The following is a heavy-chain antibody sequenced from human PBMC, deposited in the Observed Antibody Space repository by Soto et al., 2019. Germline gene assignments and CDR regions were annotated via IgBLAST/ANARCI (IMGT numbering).Heavy chain of an antibody. CDR1: GYTFTSYG. Sequence: QVQLVQSGAEVKKPGASVKVSCKASGYTFTSYGISWVRQAPGQGLEWMGWISAYNGNTNYAQKLQDRVTMATDTSTSKAYMELRSLRSDDTAVYYCARGIYYYDSSGYPTFYYYGMDVWGQGTTVTVSS. D-gene: IGHD3-22*01. CDR2: ISAYNGNT. V-gene: IGHV1-18*01. CDR3: ARGIYYYDSSGYPTFYYYGMDV. J-gene: IGHJ6*02.